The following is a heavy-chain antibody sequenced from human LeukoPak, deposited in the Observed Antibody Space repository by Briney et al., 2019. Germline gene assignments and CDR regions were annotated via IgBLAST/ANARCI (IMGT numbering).Heavy chain of an antibody. CDR2: IYYSGST. CDR1: GGSISSSSYY. D-gene: IGHD3-10*01. CDR3: ASTRLLLTYYYYGMDV. Sequence: SETLSLTCTVSGGSISSSSYYWGWIRQPPGKGLEWIGSIYYSGSTYYNPSLKSRVTISVDTSKNQFSLKLSSVTAADTAVYYCASTRLLLTYYYYGMDVWGQGTTVTVSS. V-gene: IGHV4-39*01. J-gene: IGHJ6*02.